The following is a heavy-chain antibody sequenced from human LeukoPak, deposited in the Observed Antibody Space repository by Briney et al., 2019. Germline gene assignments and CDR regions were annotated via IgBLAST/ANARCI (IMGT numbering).Heavy chain of an antibody. Sequence: GRSLRLSCAASGFTFSSYAMHWVRQAPGKGLEWVAVISYDGSNKYYADSVKGRFTISRDNSKNTLYLQVNSLRAEDTAVYYCAKVGAYYDILIGYSYYFDYWGQGTLVTVSS. J-gene: IGHJ4*02. CDR3: AKVGAYYDILIGYSYYFDY. CDR2: ISYDGSNK. D-gene: IGHD3-9*01. V-gene: IGHV3-30-3*01. CDR1: GFTFSSYA.